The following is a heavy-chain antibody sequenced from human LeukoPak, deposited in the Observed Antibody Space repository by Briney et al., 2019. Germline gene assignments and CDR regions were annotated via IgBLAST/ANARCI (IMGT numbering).Heavy chain of an antibody. CDR2: IWYDGSNK. V-gene: IGHV3-33*01. CDR3: ARRGEGYYDSSGYPDY. J-gene: IGHJ4*02. D-gene: IGHD3-22*01. CDR1: GFTFSSYG. Sequence: GGSLRLSCVASGFTFSSYGMHWVRQAPGKGLEWVAVIWYDGSNKYYADSVKGRFTISRDNSKNTLYLQMNSLRAEDTAVYYCARRGEGYYDSSGYPDYWGQGTLVTVSS.